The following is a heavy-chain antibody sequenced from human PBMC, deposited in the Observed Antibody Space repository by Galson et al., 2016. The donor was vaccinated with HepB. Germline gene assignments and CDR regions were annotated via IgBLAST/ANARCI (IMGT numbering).Heavy chain of an antibody. D-gene: IGHD5-18*01. J-gene: IGHJ6*02. CDR3: AREHRGYNYGYYYYGMDV. CDR2: TYYRSKWYN. V-gene: IGHV6-1*01. CDR1: GDSVSSNSAA. Sequence: CAISGDSVSSNSAAWTWIRQSPSRGLEWLGRTYYRSKWYNDYAVSVKSRIKINPDTFKNQFSLQLNSVTPEDTAVYYCAREHRGYNYGYYYYGMDVWGQGTTVTVSS.